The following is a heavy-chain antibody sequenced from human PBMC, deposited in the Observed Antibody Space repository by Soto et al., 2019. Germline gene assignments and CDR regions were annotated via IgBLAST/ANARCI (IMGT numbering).Heavy chain of an antibody. Sequence: KTSETLSLTCAVYGGSFIGYYWSWIRQPPGKGLEWIGEINHSGSTNYNPSLKSRVTISVDTSKNQFSLKLSSVTAADTAVYYCARGARLAAGYSSGWYDYWGQGTLVTVSS. CDR1: GGSFIGYY. CDR2: INHSGST. J-gene: IGHJ4*02. CDR3: ARGARLAAGYSSGWYDY. V-gene: IGHV4-34*01. D-gene: IGHD6-19*01.